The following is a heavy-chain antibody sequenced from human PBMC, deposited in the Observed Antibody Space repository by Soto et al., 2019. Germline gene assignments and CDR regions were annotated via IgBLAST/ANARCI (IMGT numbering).Heavy chain of an antibody. Sequence: QVQLVESGGGVVQPGRSLRLSCAASGFTFSSYGMHWVRQAPGKGLEWVAVISYDGSNKSYADSVKGRFTISRDNSKNTLYLQMNSLRAEDTAVYYCANDLLMTTGPFGFADYSGMDVWGQGTTVTVSS. V-gene: IGHV3-30*18. CDR3: ANDLLMTTGPFGFADYSGMDV. CDR2: ISYDGSNK. J-gene: IGHJ6*02. D-gene: IGHD4-4*01. CDR1: GFTFSSYG.